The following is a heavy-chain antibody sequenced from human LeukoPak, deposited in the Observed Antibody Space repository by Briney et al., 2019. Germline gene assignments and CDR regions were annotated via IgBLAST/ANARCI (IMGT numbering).Heavy chain of an antibody. V-gene: IGHV4-61*02. CDR1: GGSISSGSYY. CDR3: ARGGAIGDRNYYYYMDV. CDR2: IYTSGST. D-gene: IGHD4-17*01. Sequence: SETLSLTCTVSGGSISSGSYYWSWIRQPAGKGLEWIGRIYTSGSTNYNPSLKSRVTISVDTSKNQFSLKLSSVTAADTAVYYCARGGAIGDRNYYYYMDVWGKGTTVTISS. J-gene: IGHJ6*03.